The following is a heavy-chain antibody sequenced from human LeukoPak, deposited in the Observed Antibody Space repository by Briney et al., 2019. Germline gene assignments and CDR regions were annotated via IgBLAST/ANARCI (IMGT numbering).Heavy chain of an antibody. D-gene: IGHD2-8*01. Sequence: SETLSLTCAVYGGSFSGYYWSWIRQPPGKGLEWIGYIYYSGSTNYNPSLKSRVTISVDTSKNQFSLKLSSVTAADTAVYYCARSRMVYAIEGVGWFDPWGQGTLVTVSS. J-gene: IGHJ5*02. CDR2: IYYSGST. CDR1: GGSFSGYY. V-gene: IGHV4-59*01. CDR3: ARSRMVYAIEGVGWFDP.